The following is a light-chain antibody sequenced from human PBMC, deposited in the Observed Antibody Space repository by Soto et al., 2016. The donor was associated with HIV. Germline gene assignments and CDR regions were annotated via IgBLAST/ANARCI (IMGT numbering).Light chain of an antibody. J-gene: IGLJ1*01. CDR2: GKN. Sequence: SSELTQDPAVSVALGQTVRITCQGDSLRRYYASWYQQKPGQAPVLVIYGKNNRPSGIPDRFSGSSSVNTASLTITATQAEDEADYYCNSRDSSDNHNYVFGTGPRSPS. V-gene: IGLV3-19*01. CDR3: NSRDSSDNHNYV. CDR1: SLRRYY.